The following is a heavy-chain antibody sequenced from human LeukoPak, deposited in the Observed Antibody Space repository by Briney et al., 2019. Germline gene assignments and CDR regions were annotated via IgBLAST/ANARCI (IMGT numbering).Heavy chain of an antibody. CDR3: ARMSYDFWSGYPLAFDI. Sequence: SETLSLTCTVSGGSISSYYWSWIRQPAGKGLEWIGRIYTSGSTNYNPSLKSRVTMSVDTSKNQFSLKLSSVTAADTAVYYCARMSYDFWSGYPLAFDIWGQGTMVTVSS. CDR1: GGSISSYY. D-gene: IGHD3-3*01. CDR2: IYTSGST. J-gene: IGHJ3*02. V-gene: IGHV4-4*07.